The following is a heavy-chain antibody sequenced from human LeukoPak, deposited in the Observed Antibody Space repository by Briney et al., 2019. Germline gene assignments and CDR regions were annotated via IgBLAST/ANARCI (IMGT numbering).Heavy chain of an antibody. J-gene: IGHJ4*02. CDR1: GYTFTGYY. Sequence: ASVKVSCKASGYTFTGYYMHWVRQAPGQGLEWMRRINPNSGGTNYAQKFQGRVTMTRDTSISTAYMELSRLRSDDTAVYYCARGYYDSSGYYYFDYWGQGTLVTVSS. V-gene: IGHV1-2*06. D-gene: IGHD3-22*01. CDR2: INPNSGGT. CDR3: ARGYYDSSGYYYFDY.